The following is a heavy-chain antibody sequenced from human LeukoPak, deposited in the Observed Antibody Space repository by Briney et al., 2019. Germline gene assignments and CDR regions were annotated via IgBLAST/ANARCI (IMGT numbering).Heavy chain of an antibody. D-gene: IGHD6-13*01. CDR2: IYYSGST. Sequence: SQTLSLTCTVSGGSISSGGYYWSWIRQHPGKGLEWIGYIYYSGSTYYNPSLKSRVTISVDTSKNQFSLKLSSMTAADTAVYYCARGMRAAAAGYFDCWGQGTLVTVSS. CDR3: ARGMRAAAAGYFDC. J-gene: IGHJ4*02. CDR1: GGSISSGGYY. V-gene: IGHV4-31*03.